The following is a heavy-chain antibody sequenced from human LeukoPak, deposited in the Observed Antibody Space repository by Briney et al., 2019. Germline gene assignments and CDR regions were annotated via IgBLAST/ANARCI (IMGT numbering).Heavy chain of an antibody. V-gene: IGHV3-53*01. CDR3: ATGGSFGVVSYFDN. J-gene: IGHJ4*02. D-gene: IGHD3-3*01. Sequence: PGGSLRLSCAASGFTVSSNYMSWVRQAPGKGLEWVSVIYSGGSTYYADSMKGRFTISRDTSKNTLYLQMHSLRAEDTAVYYCATGGSFGVVSYFDNWGQGTLVTVSS. CDR1: GFTVSSNY. CDR2: IYSGGST.